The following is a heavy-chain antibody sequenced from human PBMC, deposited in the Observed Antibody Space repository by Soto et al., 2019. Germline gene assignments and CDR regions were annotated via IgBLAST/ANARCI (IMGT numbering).Heavy chain of an antibody. D-gene: IGHD3-3*01. J-gene: IGHJ6*02. CDR2: ISGSGGST. Sequence: EVQLLESGGGLVQPGGSLRLSCAASGFTFSSYAMSWVRQAPGKGLEWVSAISGSGGSTYYADSVKGRFTISRDNSKNTLYLQMNSLRAEDTAVYYCAKGTIFGVDGMDVWGQSTTVTVSS. V-gene: IGHV3-23*01. CDR1: GFTFSSYA. CDR3: AKGTIFGVDGMDV.